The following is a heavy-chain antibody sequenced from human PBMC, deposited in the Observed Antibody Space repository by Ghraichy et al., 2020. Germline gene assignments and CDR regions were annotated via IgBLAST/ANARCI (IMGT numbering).Heavy chain of an antibody. J-gene: IGHJ5*02. Sequence: SETLSLTCTVSGGSISSSSYYWGWIRQSPGKGLEWIGSMYYSGTTYYNPSLKSRVTMSVDTSKNQFSLKLSSVTAADTAVYYCARGGEEYQLLSWFDPWGQGTLVTVSS. CDR2: MYYSGTT. CDR1: GGSISSSSYY. CDR3: ARGGEEYQLLSWFDP. D-gene: IGHD2-2*01. V-gene: IGHV4-39*01.